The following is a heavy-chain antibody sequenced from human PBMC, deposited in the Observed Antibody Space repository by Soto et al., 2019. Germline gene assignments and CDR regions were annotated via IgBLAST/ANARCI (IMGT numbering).Heavy chain of an antibody. Sequence: QVQLVESGGGVVQPGRSLRLSCAASGFTFSSYAMHWVRQAPGKGLEWVAVISYDGSNKYYADSVKGRFTISRDNSNNTLCLQMNSLRAEDTAVYYCARDENYYGSGSYLDYWGQGTLLTVSS. J-gene: IGHJ4*02. D-gene: IGHD3-10*01. CDR2: ISYDGSNK. CDR3: ARDENYYGSGSYLDY. V-gene: IGHV3-30-3*01. CDR1: GFTFSSYA.